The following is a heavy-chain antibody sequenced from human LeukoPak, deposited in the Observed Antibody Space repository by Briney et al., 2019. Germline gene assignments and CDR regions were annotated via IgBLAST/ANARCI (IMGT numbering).Heavy chain of an antibody. CDR3: ARRGSAWAYFDY. Sequence: SETLSLTCTVSGGSIIRSNYYWGWIRQPPGKGLEWIGSIFYSGSTYYNPSLKSRVAISVDTSKNQFSLKLNSAPAADTAVYYCARRGSAWAYFDYWGQGTLVTVSS. CDR2: IFYSGST. J-gene: IGHJ4*02. CDR1: GGSIIRSNYY. D-gene: IGHD6-19*01. V-gene: IGHV4-39*01.